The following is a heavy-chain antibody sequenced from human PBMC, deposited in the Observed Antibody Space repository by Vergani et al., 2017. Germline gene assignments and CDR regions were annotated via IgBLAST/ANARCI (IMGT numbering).Heavy chain of an antibody. D-gene: IGHD3-10*01. CDR1: DVSIFTNPH. CDR2: IHHSGDT. Sequence: QVQLQESGPGLVKPSETLTLTCDVSDVSIFTNPHWGWFRQSPGKGLEWIGCIHHSGDTHYNSSLKSRVSISIVSSSKFSLSLTSVTAAHTAIYYCARHRGSGGFFPSSYFYGMDVWGHGTTVTVSS. J-gene: IGHJ6*02. CDR3: ARHRGSGGFFPSSYFYGMDV. V-gene: IGHV4-38-2*01.